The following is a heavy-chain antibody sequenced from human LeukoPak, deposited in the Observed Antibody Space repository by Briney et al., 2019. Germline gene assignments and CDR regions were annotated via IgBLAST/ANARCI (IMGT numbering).Heavy chain of an antibody. CDR1: GFAFSSYY. J-gene: IGHJ4*02. V-gene: IGHV3-7*01. CDR2: IKPDGSEE. Sequence: GGSLRLSCAASGFAFSSYYMNWVRQAPGKGLEWVANIKPDGSEENYVDSVRGRFTISRDNAKDSVYLQMNSLRADDTALYYCVRGHYADYTSQGTLVTVSS. CDR3: VRGHYADY.